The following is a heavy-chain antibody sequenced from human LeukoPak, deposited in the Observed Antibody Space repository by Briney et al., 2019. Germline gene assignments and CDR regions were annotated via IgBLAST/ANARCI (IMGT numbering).Heavy chain of an antibody. Sequence: GGSLRLSRAAFGFTFSSYAMSWVRQAPEKGLEWVSAISGSGDSTNYADSVKGRFTISRDNSKNTLYLQMNSLRAEDTAVYYCAKVPWILLWTHHLDYWGQGTLVTVSS. CDR1: GFTFSSYA. D-gene: IGHD5-18*01. V-gene: IGHV3-23*01. CDR2: ISGSGDST. CDR3: AKVPWILLWTHHLDY. J-gene: IGHJ4*02.